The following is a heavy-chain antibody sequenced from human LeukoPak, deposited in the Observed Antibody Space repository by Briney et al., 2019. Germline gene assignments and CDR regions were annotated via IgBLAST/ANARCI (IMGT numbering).Heavy chain of an antibody. Sequence: GGSPRLSCAASGFTFSSYGMQWVRQAPGKGLEWVAVISYDGSNKYYADSVKGRFTISRDNSKNTLYLQMNSLRAEDTAVYYCAKDPGDYWGQGTLVTVSS. J-gene: IGHJ4*02. CDR3: AKDPGDY. D-gene: IGHD7-27*01. V-gene: IGHV3-30*18. CDR1: GFTFSSYG. CDR2: ISYDGSNK.